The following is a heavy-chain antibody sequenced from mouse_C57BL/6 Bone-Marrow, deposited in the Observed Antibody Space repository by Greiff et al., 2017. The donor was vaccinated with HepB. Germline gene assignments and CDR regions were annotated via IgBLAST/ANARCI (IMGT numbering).Heavy chain of an antibody. CDR2: IDPSDSYT. CDR1: GYTFTSYW. Sequence: KQPGAELVKPGASVKLSCKASGYTFTSYWMQWVKQRPGQGLEWIGEIDPSDSYTNYNQKFKGKATLTVDTSSSTAYMQLSSLTSEDSAVYYCARDRFAYWGQGTLVTVSA. V-gene: IGHV1-50*01. CDR3: ARDRFAY. J-gene: IGHJ3*01.